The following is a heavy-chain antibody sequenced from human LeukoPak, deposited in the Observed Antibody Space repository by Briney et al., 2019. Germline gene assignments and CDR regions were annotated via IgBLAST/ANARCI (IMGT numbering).Heavy chain of an antibody. D-gene: IGHD2-2*01. CDR3: ARDYAWAFDF. J-gene: IGHJ4*02. V-gene: IGHV3-48*02. CDR1: GFTFSDYS. CDR2: IGGSSGIV. Sequence: GGSLRLSCAASGFTFSDYSMNWVRQAPGKGLEWISYIGGSSGIVYYADSVKGRSTISRDNAKNSLDLQMHSLRDEDTAVYYCARDYAWAFDFWGQGALVTISS.